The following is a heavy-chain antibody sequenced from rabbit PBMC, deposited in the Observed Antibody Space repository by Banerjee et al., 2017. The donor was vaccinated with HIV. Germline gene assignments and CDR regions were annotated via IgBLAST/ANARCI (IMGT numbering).Heavy chain of an antibody. D-gene: IGHD2-1*01. CDR2: KTTSTGST. CDR1: GFTISSTYW. CDR3: ARDDFGVMWLDL. Sequence: QEQLVESGGGLVQPEGSLTLTCTASGFTISSTYWMCWVRQAPGKGLEWIGCKTTSTGSTWYASWAKGRFTISKTSSTTVTLQMTSLTAADTATYFCARDDFGVMWLDLWGQGTLVTV. J-gene: IGHJ5*01. V-gene: IGHV1S45*01.